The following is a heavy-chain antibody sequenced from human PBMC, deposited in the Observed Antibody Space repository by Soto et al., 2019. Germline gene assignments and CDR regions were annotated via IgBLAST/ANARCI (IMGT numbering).Heavy chain of an antibody. V-gene: IGHV3-23*01. CDR1: GFIFSSYD. CDR3: AKSYFFSWYDS. D-gene: IGHD3-10*01. CDR2: VSSSADAT. J-gene: IGHJ5*01. Sequence: EVQLLESGGGLVQPGGSLRLSCAASGFIFSSYDMAWVHQAPGKGLEWVSTVSSSADATQYADSVKGRFTISRDNSKNTLYLEMNNLGDEDTATYYCAKSYFFSWYDSWGQGTLVTVSS.